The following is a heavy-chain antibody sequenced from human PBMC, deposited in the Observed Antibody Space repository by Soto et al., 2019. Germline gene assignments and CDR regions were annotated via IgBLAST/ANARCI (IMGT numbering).Heavy chain of an antibody. D-gene: IGHD2-15*01. CDR3: ARDRPYCSGGSCYPGTFDY. CDR1: GGTFSSYA. J-gene: IGHJ4*02. Sequence: QVQLVQSGAEVKKPGSSVKVSCKASGGTFSSYAISWVRQAPGQGIEWMGGIIPIFGTANYAQKFQGRVTITADESTSTAYMELSSLRSEDTAVYYCARDRPYCSGGSCYPGTFDYWGQGTLVTVSS. V-gene: IGHV1-69*12. CDR2: IIPIFGTA.